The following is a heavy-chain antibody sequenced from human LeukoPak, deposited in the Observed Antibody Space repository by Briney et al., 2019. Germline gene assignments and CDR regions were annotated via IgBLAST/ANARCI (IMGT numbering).Heavy chain of an antibody. Sequence: GGSLRLSCAASGFTFSSYGMHWVRQAPGKGLEWVAFIRYDGSNKYYADSVKGRFTISRDNSKNTLYLQMNSLRAEDTAVYYCAKGVGGSGSYSYYYYYMDVWGKGTTVTISS. D-gene: IGHD3-10*01. V-gene: IGHV3-30*02. J-gene: IGHJ6*03. CDR2: IRYDGSNK. CDR1: GFTFSSYG. CDR3: AKGVGGSGSYSYYYYYMDV.